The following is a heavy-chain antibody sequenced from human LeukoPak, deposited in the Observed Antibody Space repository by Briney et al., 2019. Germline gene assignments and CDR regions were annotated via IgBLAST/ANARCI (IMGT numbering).Heavy chain of an antibody. CDR2: IYYSGST. V-gene: IGHV4-39*07. D-gene: IGHD3-9*01. J-gene: IGHJ6*03. CDR1: GGSISSSSYY. CDR3: AREASQRTYDILTGYFPSYYYMDV. Sequence: SETLSLTCTVSGGSISSSSYYWGWIRQPPGKGLEWIGSIYYSGSTYYNPSLKSRVTISVDTSKNQFSLKLSSVTAADTAVYYCAREASQRTYDILTGYFPSYYYMDVWGKGTTVTISS.